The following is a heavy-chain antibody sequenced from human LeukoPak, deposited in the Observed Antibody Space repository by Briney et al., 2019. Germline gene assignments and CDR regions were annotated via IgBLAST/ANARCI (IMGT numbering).Heavy chain of an antibody. Sequence: GGSLRLSCAASGFTVSSNYMSWVRQAPGKGLEWVSVIYSGGSTYYADSVKGRFTISRDNSKNTLYLQMNSLRAEDTAVYYCAKDVGPFLITSGYYPHFDYWGQGTLVTVSS. CDR2: IYSGGST. D-gene: IGHD3-22*01. V-gene: IGHV3-53*01. J-gene: IGHJ4*02. CDR1: GFTVSSNY. CDR3: AKDVGPFLITSGYYPHFDY.